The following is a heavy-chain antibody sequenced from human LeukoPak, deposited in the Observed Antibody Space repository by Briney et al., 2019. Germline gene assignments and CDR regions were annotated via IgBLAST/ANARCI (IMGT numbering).Heavy chain of an antibody. CDR2: ISHSGST. V-gene: IGHV4-34*01. CDR1: GGSFSGYY. CDR3: ASLVRDDP. J-gene: IGHJ5*02. Sequence: NPSETLSLTCAVYGGSFSGYYWSWIRQPPGKGLEWIGEISHSGSTNYNPSLKSRVTISVDTSKNQFSLKLSSVTAADTAVYYCASLVRDDPWGQGTLVTVSS. D-gene: IGHD2-8*02.